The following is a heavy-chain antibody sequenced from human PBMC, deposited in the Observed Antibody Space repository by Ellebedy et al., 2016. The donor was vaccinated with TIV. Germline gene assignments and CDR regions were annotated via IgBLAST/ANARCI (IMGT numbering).Heavy chain of an antibody. CDR1: GFTFSNYW. CDR3: ASSLI. V-gene: IGHV3-7*01. Sequence: GESLKISCAASGFTFSNYWMSWVRQAPGKGPEWVANIKQDGSATFYVDSVKGRFTISRDNAKNSLYLQMNSLRAEDTAVYYCASSLIWGQGTLVTVSS. J-gene: IGHJ4*02. CDR2: IKQDGSAT.